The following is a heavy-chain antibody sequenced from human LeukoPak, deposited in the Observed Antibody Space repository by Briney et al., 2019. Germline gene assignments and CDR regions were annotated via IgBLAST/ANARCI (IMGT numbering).Heavy chain of an antibody. CDR3: AKSGSGYLRYYFDY. D-gene: IGHD5-12*01. CDR2: IYYSGTT. CDR1: GGSINSHNYY. Sequence: PSETLSLTCIVSGGSINSHNYYWGWIRQPPGMGLEWIGSIYYSGTTYYNPSLKSPVTISVDTSKNQFSLKLSSVTAADTAVYYCAKSGSGYLRYYFDYWGQGTLVTVSS. V-gene: IGHV4-39*07. J-gene: IGHJ4*02.